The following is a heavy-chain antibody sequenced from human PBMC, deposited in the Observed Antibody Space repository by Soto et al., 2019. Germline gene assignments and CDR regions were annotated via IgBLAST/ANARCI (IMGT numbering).Heavy chain of an antibody. D-gene: IGHD5-18*01. J-gene: IGHJ4*02. CDR2: IYYSGST. CDR3: ARDAASGYSYGPYDY. V-gene: IGHV4-59*01. CDR1: GGSISSYY. Sequence: QVQLQESGPGLVKPSETLSLTCTVSGGSISSYYWSWIRQPPGKGLEWIGYIYYSGSTNYNPSLKGRVTRSVDTAKTQFSVKRSAVTAADTAVYYCARDAASGYSYGPYDYWGQGTLVTVSS.